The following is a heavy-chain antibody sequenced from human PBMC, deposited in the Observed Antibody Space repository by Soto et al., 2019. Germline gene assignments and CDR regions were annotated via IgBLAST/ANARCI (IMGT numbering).Heavy chain of an antibody. D-gene: IGHD3-16*01. J-gene: IGHJ4*02. V-gene: IGHV4-39*01. CDR1: GGSISSSSYY. CDR2: IYYSGST. CDR3: ATLIPSTDSREYYFDY. Sequence: PSETLSLTCTVSGGSISSSSYYWGWIRQPPGKGLEWIGSIYYSGSTYYNPSLKSRVTISVDTSKNQFSLKLSSVTAADTAVYYYATLIPSTDSREYYFDYWGQGTLVTVSS.